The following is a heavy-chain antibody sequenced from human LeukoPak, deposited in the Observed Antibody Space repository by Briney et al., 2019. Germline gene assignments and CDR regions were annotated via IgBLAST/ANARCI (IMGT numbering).Heavy chain of an antibody. J-gene: IGHJ6*03. CDR3: ARGVRRFLEWVSMDV. D-gene: IGHD3-3*01. CDR2: IKEDATES. CDR1: GFTFSSYW. V-gene: IGHV3-7*01. Sequence: GGSLRLSCAASGFTFSSYWMTWIRQAPGKGLEWVAHIKEDATESRSVDSVKGRFTISRDNTKNSLFLQLNSLRAEDTAVYYCARGVRRFLEWVSMDVWGKGTTVTVSS.